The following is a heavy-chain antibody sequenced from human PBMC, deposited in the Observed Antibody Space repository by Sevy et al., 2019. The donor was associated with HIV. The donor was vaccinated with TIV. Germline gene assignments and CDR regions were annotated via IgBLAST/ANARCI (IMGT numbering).Heavy chain of an antibody. Sequence: ASVKVSCKASGDTLRKHAISWVRQAPGKGLEWMGGIIPTFDTANFPRKFQDRVTLTADESTGTVYMELSSLRSEDTAVYYCARAGENLYYSYYDYWGQGTLVTVSS. D-gene: IGHD3-10*01. CDR3: ARAGENLYYSYYDY. V-gene: IGHV1-69*13. J-gene: IGHJ4*02. CDR1: GDTLRKHA. CDR2: IIPTFDTA.